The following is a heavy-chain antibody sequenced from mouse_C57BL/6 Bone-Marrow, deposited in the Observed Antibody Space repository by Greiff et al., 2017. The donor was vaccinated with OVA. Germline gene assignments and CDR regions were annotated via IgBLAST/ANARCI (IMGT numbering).Heavy chain of an antibody. V-gene: IGHV1-82*01. Sequence: VQLQQSGPELVKPGASVKISCKASGYAFSSSWMNWVKQRPGKGLEWIGRIYPGDGDTNYNGKFKGKATLTADKSSSTAYMQLSSLTSEYSAVYFCATDGYYAWFAYWGQGTLVTVSA. D-gene: IGHD2-3*01. CDR3: ATDGYYAWFAY. CDR1: GYAFSSSW. J-gene: IGHJ3*01. CDR2: IYPGDGDT.